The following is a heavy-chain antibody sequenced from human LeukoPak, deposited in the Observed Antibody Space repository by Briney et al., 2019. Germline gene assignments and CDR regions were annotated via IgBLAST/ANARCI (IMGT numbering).Heavy chain of an antibody. V-gene: IGHV3-48*02. Sequence: GGSLRLSCAASGFSFSTYSMNWVRQAPGKGLEWVSYISSSSDTIYYAGSVKVRFTISRDNAKNSLFLQMNSLRDEDTAVYYCAREEDPVVVVVTRGFDPWGQGTLVTVSS. CDR2: ISSSSDTI. D-gene: IGHD2-15*01. CDR3: AREEDPVVVVVTRGFDP. J-gene: IGHJ5*02. CDR1: GFSFSTYS.